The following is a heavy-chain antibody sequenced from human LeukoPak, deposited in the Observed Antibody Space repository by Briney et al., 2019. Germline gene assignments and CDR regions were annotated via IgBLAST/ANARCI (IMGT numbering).Heavy chain of an antibody. V-gene: IGHV4-59*11. Sequence: PSETLSLTCTVSGGSISSHYWSWIRQPPGKGLEWIGYIYYSGSTNYNPSLKSRVTISVDTSKNQFSLKLSSVTAADTAVYYCAGGWSGYYVWFDPWGQGTLVTVSS. J-gene: IGHJ5*02. CDR2: IYYSGST. D-gene: IGHD3-3*01. CDR3: AGGWSGYYVWFDP. CDR1: GGSISSHY.